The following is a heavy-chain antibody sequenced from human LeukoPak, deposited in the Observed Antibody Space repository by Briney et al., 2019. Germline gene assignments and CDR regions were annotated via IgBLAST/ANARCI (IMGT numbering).Heavy chain of an antibody. CDR3: ARDNVRDGYNYDWFDP. J-gene: IGHJ5*02. CDR2: IWYDGSNK. CDR1: GFTFSSYG. D-gene: IGHD5-24*01. V-gene: IGHV3-33*01. Sequence: GGSLRLSCAASGFTFSSYGMHWVRQAPGKGLEWVAVIWYDGSNKYYADSVKGRFTISRDNSMNTLYLQMNSLGAEDTAVYYCARDNVRDGYNYDWFDPWGQGTLVTVSS.